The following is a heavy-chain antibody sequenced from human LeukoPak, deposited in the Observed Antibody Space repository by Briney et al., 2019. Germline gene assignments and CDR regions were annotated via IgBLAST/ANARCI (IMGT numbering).Heavy chain of an antibody. CDR1: GGIFSSYA. CDR3: ARDLPPYYFDY. Sequence: SVKVSCKASGGIFSSYAISWVRQAPGQGLEWMGRIIPILGIANYAQKFQGRVTITADKSTSTAYMDLSSLRSEDTAVYYCARDLPPYYFDYWGQGTLVTVSS. CDR2: IIPILGIA. J-gene: IGHJ4*02. V-gene: IGHV1-69*04.